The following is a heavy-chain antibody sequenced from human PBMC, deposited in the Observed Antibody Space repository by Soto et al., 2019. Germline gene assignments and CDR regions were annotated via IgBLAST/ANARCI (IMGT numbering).Heavy chain of an antibody. J-gene: IGHJ6*02. CDR2: IYYSGST. CDR1: GGSISSGGYY. D-gene: IGHD3-22*01. Sequence: SETLSVTCTVSGGSISSGGYYWSWIRQHPGKGLEWIGYIYYSGSTYYNPSLKSRVTISVDTSKNQFSLKLSSVTAADTAVYYCARGASGAYYYDSSGYYRLDYGMDVWGQGTTVTVSS. CDR3: ARGASGAYYYDSSGYYRLDYGMDV. V-gene: IGHV4-31*03.